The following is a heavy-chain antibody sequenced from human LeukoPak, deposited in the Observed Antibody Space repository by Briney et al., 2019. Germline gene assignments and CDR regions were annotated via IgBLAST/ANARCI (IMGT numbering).Heavy chain of an antibody. CDR1: GFTFGSCA. V-gene: IGHV3-23*01. J-gene: IGHJ4*02. CDR3: AKPLRYSSGWYDY. Sequence: GGSLSLSCAASGFTFGSCAMSWVRQAPGKGLEWVSGISGSGTSTYYADSVKGRFTISGDNSKNTLYLQMNSLRAEDTAVYYCAKPLRYSSGWYDYWGQGTLVTVSS. D-gene: IGHD6-13*01. CDR2: ISGSGTST.